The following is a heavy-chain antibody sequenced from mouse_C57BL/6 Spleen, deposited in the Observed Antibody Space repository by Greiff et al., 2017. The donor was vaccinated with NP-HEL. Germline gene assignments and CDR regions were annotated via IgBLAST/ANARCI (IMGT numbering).Heavy chain of an antibody. CDR1: GYTFTSSW. D-gene: IGHD1-1*01. J-gene: IGHJ2*01. CDR3: ARRGPLGSSYDYFDY. CDR2: IDPSDSYT. V-gene: IGHV1-50*01. Sequence: QVQLQQPGAELVKPGASVKLSCKASGYTFTSSWMQWVKQRPGQGLEWIGEIDPSDSYTNYNQKFKGKATLTVDTSSSTAYMKLSSLTSEDSAVYYCARRGPLGSSYDYFDYWGQGTTLTVSS.